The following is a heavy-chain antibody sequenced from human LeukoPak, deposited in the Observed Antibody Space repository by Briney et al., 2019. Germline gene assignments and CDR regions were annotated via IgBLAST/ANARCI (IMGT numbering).Heavy chain of an antibody. CDR1: GGTFSGYA. D-gene: IGHD3-3*01. V-gene: IGHV1-18*01. CDR2: ISAYNGNT. Sequence: ASVKVSCKASGGTFSGYAISWVRQAPGQGLEWMGWISAYNGNTNYAQKLQGRVTMTTDTSTSTAYMELRSLRSDDTAVYYCARTTDFWSGYGYFDYWGQGTLVTVSS. CDR3: ARTTDFWSGYGYFDY. J-gene: IGHJ4*02.